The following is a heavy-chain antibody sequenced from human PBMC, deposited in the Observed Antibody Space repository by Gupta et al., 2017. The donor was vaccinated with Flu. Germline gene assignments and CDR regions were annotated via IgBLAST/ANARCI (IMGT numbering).Heavy chain of an antibody. V-gene: IGHV3-13*01. CDR1: GFTFGNYD. D-gene: IGHD1-1*01. Sequence: EVQLVESGGGLVQPGGSLRLSCAASGFTFGNYDMHWVRQATGRGLEWVSTIDIDGDTYYSDSVKGRFTISREDGKNSLYLQMNSLRAGDMAVYYCVRASRGPLDYWGQGTLVTVSA. J-gene: IGHJ4*02. CDR3: VRASRGPLDY. CDR2: IDIDGDT.